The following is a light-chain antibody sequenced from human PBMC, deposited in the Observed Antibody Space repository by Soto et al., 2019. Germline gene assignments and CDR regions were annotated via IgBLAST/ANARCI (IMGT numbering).Light chain of an antibody. CDR2: DVN. J-gene: IGLJ1*01. CDR3: CSYAGSSSYV. CDR1: SSDVGGYDY. Sequence: QSALTQPRSVSGSAGQSVTISCTGTSSDVGGYDYVSWYQQHPGKAPKFMIYDVNKRPSGVPDRFSGSKSGNTASLSISGLQAEDEADYYCCSYAGSSSYVFGTGTKLTVL. V-gene: IGLV2-11*01.